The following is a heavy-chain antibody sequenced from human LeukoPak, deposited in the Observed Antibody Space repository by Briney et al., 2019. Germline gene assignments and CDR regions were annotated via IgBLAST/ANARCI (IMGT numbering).Heavy chain of an antibody. CDR1: GFNFSIYG. Sequence: AGGPLRLFCAASGFNFSIYGMVWVRQAPEKGLEWVSCISGRSSSTYYADSVKGRFPIYRDNSKTTLYLQMNSLRGEDTALYYCARKTTVTPSGAFDIWGQGTMVTVSS. V-gene: IGHV3-23*01. D-gene: IGHD4-11*01. CDR2: ISGRSSST. CDR3: ARKTTVTPSGAFDI. J-gene: IGHJ3*02.